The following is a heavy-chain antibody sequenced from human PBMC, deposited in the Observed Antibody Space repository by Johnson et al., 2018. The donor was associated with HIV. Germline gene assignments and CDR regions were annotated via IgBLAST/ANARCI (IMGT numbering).Heavy chain of an antibody. V-gene: IGHV3-43D*03. J-gene: IGHJ3*02. Sequence: VQLVESGGVVVQPGGSLRLSCAASGFTFDDYAMHWVRQAPGNGLDWVSLIRWDGAITHYADSVKGRFTISRDNGRNSLYLQMKSLSPDDTALYYCARAEIYEGRVGDFAFDIWGRGTMVTVSS. CDR2: IRWDGAIT. D-gene: IGHD3-10*01. CDR3: ARAEIYEGRVGDFAFDI. CDR1: GFTFDDYA.